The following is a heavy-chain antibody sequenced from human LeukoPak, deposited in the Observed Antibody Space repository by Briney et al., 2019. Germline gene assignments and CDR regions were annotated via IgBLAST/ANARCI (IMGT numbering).Heavy chain of an antibody. CDR3: ARDLGPSIVVVSFDP. Sequence: ASVKVSCKASGYTFTGYYMHWVRPAPGQGLEWMGWINPNSGGTHYAQKLQGRVTMTRDTSISTAYMELSRLRSDDTAVYYCARDLGPSIVVVSFDPWGQGTLVTVSS. J-gene: IGHJ5*02. CDR2: INPNSGGT. CDR1: GYTFTGYY. V-gene: IGHV1-2*02. D-gene: IGHD2-15*01.